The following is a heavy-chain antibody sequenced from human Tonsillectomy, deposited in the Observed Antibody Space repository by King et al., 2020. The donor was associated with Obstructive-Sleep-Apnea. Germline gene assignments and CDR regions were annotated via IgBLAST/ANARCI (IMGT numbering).Heavy chain of an antibody. CDR2: IYYSGST. CDR3: ARDPPPHYVFDY. CDR1: VGSISSGGYY. V-gene: IGHV4-31*03. Sequence: VQLQESGPGLVKPSQTLSLTCTVSVGSISSGGYYWSWIRQHPGKGLEWIGYIYYSGSTYYNPSLKSRVTISVDTSKNQFSLKLSSVTAADTAVYYCARDPPPHYVFDYWGQGTLVTVSS. J-gene: IGHJ4*02. D-gene: IGHD3-16*01.